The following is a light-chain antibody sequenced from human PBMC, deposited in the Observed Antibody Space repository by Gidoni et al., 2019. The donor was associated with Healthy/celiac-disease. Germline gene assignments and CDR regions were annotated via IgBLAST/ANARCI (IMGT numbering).Light chain of an antibody. Sequence: DIQMTQSPSSLSASVGDRVTITGRASQSISSYLNWYQQKPGKAPKLLIYAASSLQSGVPSRFSGSGSVTDFTLTISSLQPEDFATYYCQQSYSTPLFGGGTKVEIK. CDR1: QSISSY. CDR3: QQSYSTPL. V-gene: IGKV1-39*01. J-gene: IGKJ4*01. CDR2: AAS.